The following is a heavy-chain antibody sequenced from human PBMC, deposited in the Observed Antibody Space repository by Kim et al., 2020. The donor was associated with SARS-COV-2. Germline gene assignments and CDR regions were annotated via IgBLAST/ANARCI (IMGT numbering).Heavy chain of an antibody. D-gene: IGHD6-13*01. Sequence: ASVKGRFTISRDDSENIAYLQMDSLKAEDTAVYFCARAYSNSWFLGTFFDSWGRGTLVTVSS. CDR3: ARAYSNSWFLGTFFDS. J-gene: IGHJ4*02. V-gene: IGHV3-49*02.